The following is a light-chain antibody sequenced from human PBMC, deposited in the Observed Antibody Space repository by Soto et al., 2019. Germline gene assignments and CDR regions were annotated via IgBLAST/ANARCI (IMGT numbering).Light chain of an antibody. CDR3: QQYNNWPPN. CDR2: GAS. J-gene: IGKJ2*01. V-gene: IGKV3-15*01. CDR1: QSISSS. Sequence: EIVMTQSPATLSVSPGERATLSCRASQSISSSLAWYQQKPGQAPRLLIYGASTRATGIPARFSGSGSGTEFTLTISSLQSEDFAVYYCQQYNNWPPNFGQGTKLEIK.